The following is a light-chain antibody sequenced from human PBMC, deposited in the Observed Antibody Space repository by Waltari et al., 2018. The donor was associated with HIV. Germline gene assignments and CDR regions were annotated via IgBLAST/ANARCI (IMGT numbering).Light chain of an antibody. CDR1: NIESKS. J-gene: IGLJ3*02. V-gene: IGLV3-21*01. Sequence: SYVLTQPPSVSVAPGKTASITCGRNNIESKSVHWYQQKPGQAPVLVIYDDRDRPSGLPERFSGSNSGNTATLTISRVEAGDEADYYCQVWEVSGDHPVFGGGTKLTVL. CDR2: DDR. CDR3: QVWEVSGDHPV.